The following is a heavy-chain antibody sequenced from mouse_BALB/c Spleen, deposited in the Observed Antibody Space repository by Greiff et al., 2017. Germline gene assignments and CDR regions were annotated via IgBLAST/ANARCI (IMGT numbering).Heavy chain of an antibody. J-gene: IGHJ2*01. CDR2: INPGSGGT. CDR1: GYAFTNYL. V-gene: IGHV1-54*01. Sequence: VQLVESGAELVRPGTSVKVSCKASGYAFTNYLIEWVKQRPGQGLEWIGVINPGSGGTNYNEKFKGKATLTADKSSSTAYMQLSSLTSDDSAVYFCARGETYFDYWGQGTTLTVSS. CDR3: ARGETYFDY.